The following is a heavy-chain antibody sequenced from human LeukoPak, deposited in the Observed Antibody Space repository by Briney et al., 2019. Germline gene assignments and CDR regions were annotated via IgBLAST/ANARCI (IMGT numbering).Heavy chain of an antibody. J-gene: IGHJ4*02. V-gene: IGHV3-33*01. Sequence: PGGSLRLSCAASGFTFSNYGVHWVRQAPGKGLEWVAVIWFDGSNKYYVDSVKGRFIISRDNSKNTLYLQMNSLRAEDTAVYYCASTSTSSGWSDFDYWGQGVLVTVSS. CDR2: IWFDGSNK. CDR1: GFTFSNYG. CDR3: ASTSTSSGWSDFDY. D-gene: IGHD6-19*01.